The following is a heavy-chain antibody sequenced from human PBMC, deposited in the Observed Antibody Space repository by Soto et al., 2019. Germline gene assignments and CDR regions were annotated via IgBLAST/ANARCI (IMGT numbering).Heavy chain of an antibody. CDR2: ISAYNGNT. CDR1: GYTFTSYG. J-gene: IGHJ5*02. D-gene: IGHD6-13*01. CDR3: AGVLRSYSSSWYNWFDP. V-gene: IGHV1-18*04. Sequence: ASVKVSCKASGYTFTSYGISWVRQAPGQGLEWMGWISAYNGNTNYAQKLQGRVTMTTDTSTSTAYMELRSLRSDDTAVYYCAGVLRSYSSSWYNWFDPWGQGTLVTVSS.